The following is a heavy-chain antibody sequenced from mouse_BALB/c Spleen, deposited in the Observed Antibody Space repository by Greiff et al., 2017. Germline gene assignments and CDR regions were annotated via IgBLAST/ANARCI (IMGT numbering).Heavy chain of an antibody. Sequence: EVKVVESGGGLVQPGGSRKLSCAASGFTFSSFGMHWVRQAPEKGLEWVAYISSGSSTIYYADTVKGRFTISRDNPKNTLFLQMTSLRSEDTAMYYCARGATGPWFAYWGQGTLVTVSA. CDR3: ARGATGPWFAY. CDR2: ISSGSSTI. V-gene: IGHV5-17*02. D-gene: IGHD4-1*02. CDR1: GFTFSSFG. J-gene: IGHJ3*01.